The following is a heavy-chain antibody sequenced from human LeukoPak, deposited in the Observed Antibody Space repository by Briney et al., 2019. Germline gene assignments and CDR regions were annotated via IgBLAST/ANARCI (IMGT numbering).Heavy chain of an antibody. Sequence: PSETLSLPCTVSGDSISSYYWSWLRQPAGKGLEWIGRIYTSGSTNYNPSLKSRVTMSVDTSKIQFSLKLSSVTAADTAVYYCAREVGSTDAFHIWGQGTMVTVSS. CDR2: IYTSGST. CDR1: GDSISSYY. CDR3: AREVGSTDAFHI. V-gene: IGHV4-4*07. D-gene: IGHD3-10*01. J-gene: IGHJ3*02.